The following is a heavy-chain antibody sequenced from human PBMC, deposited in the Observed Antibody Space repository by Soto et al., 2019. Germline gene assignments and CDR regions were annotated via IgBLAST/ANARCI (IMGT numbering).Heavy chain of an antibody. D-gene: IGHD6-19*01. V-gene: IGHV4-59*08. CDR2: IYYSGST. Sequence: SETLSLTCTVSGGSISSYYWSWIRQPPGKGLEWIGYIYYSGSTNYNPSLKSRVTISVDTSKNQFSLKLSSVTAADTAVYYCARHVGIAVTGPYYYFDYWGPGTLVTVSS. J-gene: IGHJ4*02. CDR3: ARHVGIAVTGPYYYFDY. CDR1: GGSISSYY.